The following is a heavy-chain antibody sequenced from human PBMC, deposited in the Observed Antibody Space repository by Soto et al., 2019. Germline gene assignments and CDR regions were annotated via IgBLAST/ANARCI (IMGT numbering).Heavy chain of an antibody. CDR3: ARGAGTVVTYYYYGMDV. V-gene: IGHV1-69*13. J-gene: IGHJ6*02. CDR1: GYTFTSYG. D-gene: IGHD2-15*01. CDR2: IIPIFGTA. Sequence: SVKVSCKASGYTFTSYGISWVRQAPGQGLEWMGGIIPIFGTANYAQKFQGRVTITADESTSTAYMELSSLRSEDTAVYYCARGAGTVVTYYYYGMDVWGQGTTVTVSS.